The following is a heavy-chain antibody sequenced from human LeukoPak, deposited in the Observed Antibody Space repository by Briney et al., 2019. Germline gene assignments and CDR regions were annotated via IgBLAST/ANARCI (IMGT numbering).Heavy chain of an antibody. J-gene: IGHJ3*02. CDR2: IYYSGST. CDR1: GGSISSYY. V-gene: IGHV4-59*05. D-gene: IGHD1-1*01. CDR3: ARPGYETDAFDI. Sequence: SETLSLTCTVSGGSISSYYWSWIRQPPGKGLEWIGSIYYSGSTYYNPSLKSRVTISVDTSKNQFSLKLSSVTAADTAVYYCARPGYETDAFDIWGQGTMVTVSS.